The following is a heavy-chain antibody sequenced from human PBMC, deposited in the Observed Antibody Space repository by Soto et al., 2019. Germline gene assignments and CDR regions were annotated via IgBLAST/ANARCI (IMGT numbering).Heavy chain of an antibody. CDR3: ARELAAPATLDY. Sequence: GGSLRLSCAASGFTFSSFWMLWVRQAPGKGLVWVSRINSAGSFTSYADSVKGRFTISRDNAKNTLYLQVNSLRAEDTAVYYCARELAAPATLDYWGQGALVTVSS. V-gene: IGHV3-74*01. J-gene: IGHJ4*02. CDR2: INSAGSFT. CDR1: GFTFSSFW. D-gene: IGHD6-13*01.